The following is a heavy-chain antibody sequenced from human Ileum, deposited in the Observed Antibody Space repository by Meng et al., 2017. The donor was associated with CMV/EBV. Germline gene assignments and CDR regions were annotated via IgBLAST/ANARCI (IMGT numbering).Heavy chain of an antibody. CDR2: IDPDGSAT. V-gene: IGHV3-74*01. CDR1: GVTFSTSW. CDR3: ARDPVRTSSP. Sequence: LSCASSGVTFSTSWMHWVRQAPGKGLVWVSHIDPDGSATNYADSVKGRFTISRDNAKNTLYLQMSSLGVEDTAFYFCARDPVRTSSPWGQGTLVTVSS. J-gene: IGHJ5*02. D-gene: IGHD6-6*01.